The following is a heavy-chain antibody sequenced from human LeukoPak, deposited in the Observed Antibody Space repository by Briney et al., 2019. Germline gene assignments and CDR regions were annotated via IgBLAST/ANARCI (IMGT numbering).Heavy chain of an antibody. Sequence: PSETLSLTCAVYGGSFSGYYWSWIRQPPGKGLEWIGYIYYSGSTNYNPSLKSRVTISVDTSKNQFSLKLSSVTAADTAVYYCARRESSGYYEGDWFDPWGQGTLVTVSS. CDR1: GGSFSGYY. CDR3: ARRESSGYYEGDWFDP. V-gene: IGHV4-59*01. CDR2: IYYSGST. J-gene: IGHJ5*02. D-gene: IGHD3-22*01.